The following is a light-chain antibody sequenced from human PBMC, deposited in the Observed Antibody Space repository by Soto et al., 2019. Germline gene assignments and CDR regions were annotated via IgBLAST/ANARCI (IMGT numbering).Light chain of an antibody. CDR3: ASWDDSLNGPV. CDR2: TNT. CDR1: SSNVGGNP. V-gene: IGLV1-44*01. J-gene: IGLJ1*01. Sequence: QSVLTQPPSASGTPGQRVTISCSGSSSNVGGNPVNWYQHVPTTAPKLIIYTNTQRPSGVPDRFSGSKSGTSASLAISGLQSEDEADYYCASWDDSLNGPVFGTGTKLTVI.